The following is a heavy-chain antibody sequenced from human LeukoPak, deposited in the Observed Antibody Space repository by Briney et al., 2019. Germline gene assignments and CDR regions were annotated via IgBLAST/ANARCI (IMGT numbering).Heavy chain of an antibody. D-gene: IGHD3-3*01. Sequence: GASVKVSCKASGGTFSSYAISWVRQAPGQGLEWMGGIIPIFGTANYAQKFQGRVTITTDESTSTAYMELSSLRSEDTAVYYCASRGLRFLEWLSSYYYYMDVWGKGTTVTVSS. J-gene: IGHJ6*03. V-gene: IGHV1-69*05. CDR1: GGTFSSYA. CDR3: ASRGLRFLEWLSSYYYYMDV. CDR2: IIPIFGTA.